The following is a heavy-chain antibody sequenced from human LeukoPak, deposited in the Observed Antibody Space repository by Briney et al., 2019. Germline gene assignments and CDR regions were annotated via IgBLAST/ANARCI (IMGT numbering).Heavy chain of an antibody. CDR1: GGSISSGGYS. J-gene: IGHJ4*02. V-gene: IGHV4-30-2*01. D-gene: IGHD3-10*01. Sequence: PSQTLSLTCAVSGGSISSGGYSWSWIRQPPGRGLEWIGYIYHSGSTYYNPSLKSRVTISVDRSKNQFSLKLSSVTAADTAVYYCARGGAVRGYYYFDYWGQGTLVTVSS. CDR2: IYHSGST. CDR3: ARGGAVRGYYYFDY.